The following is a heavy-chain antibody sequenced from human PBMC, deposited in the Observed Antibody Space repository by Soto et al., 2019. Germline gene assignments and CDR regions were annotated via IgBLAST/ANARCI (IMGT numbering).Heavy chain of an antibody. V-gene: IGHV3-30-3*01. CDR3: ARTPSRVLIAVAGILDY. Sequence: VQLVESGGGVVQPGRSLRLSCAASGFTFSSYAMHWVRQAPGKGLEWVAVISYDGSNKYYADSVKGRFTISRDNSKNTLYLQMNSLRAEDTAVYYCARTPSRVLIAVAGILDYWGQGTRVTVSS. CDR2: ISYDGSNK. CDR1: GFTFSSYA. D-gene: IGHD6-19*01. J-gene: IGHJ4*02.